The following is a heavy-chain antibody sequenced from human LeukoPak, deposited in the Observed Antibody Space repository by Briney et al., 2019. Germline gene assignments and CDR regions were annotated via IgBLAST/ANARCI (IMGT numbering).Heavy chain of an antibody. CDR2: ISYDGNNR. D-gene: IGHD1-26*01. V-gene: IGHV3-30*18. J-gene: IGHJ4*02. Sequence: PGGSLRLSCAASGFTFSSYGMHWIRQAPGKGLEWVAVISYDGNNRYYADSVKGRFTVSRDSSKNTLYLQMNSLRVADTAVYYCAKGAVISGNYYDRFACWGQGTLVTVSS. CDR3: AKGAVISGNYYDRFAC. CDR1: GFTFSSYG.